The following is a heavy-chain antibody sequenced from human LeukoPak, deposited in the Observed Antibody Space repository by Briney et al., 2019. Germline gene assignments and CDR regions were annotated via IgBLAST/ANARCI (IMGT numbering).Heavy chain of an antibody. Sequence: PGRSLRLSCAASGFTFSSYGMHWVRQAPGKGLEWVALIWNDGSNTYYAGSLKGRFIISRDNSKNTLYLQLNSLRAEDSAVYFCAGETGLRTFDYWGQGTLVTVSS. V-gene: IGHV3-33*01. CDR3: AGETGLRTFDY. J-gene: IGHJ4*02. CDR2: IWNDGSNT. CDR1: GFTFSSYG. D-gene: IGHD4-17*01.